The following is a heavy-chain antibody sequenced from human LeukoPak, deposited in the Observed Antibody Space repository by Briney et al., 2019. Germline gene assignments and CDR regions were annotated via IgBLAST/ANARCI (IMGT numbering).Heavy chain of an antibody. CDR2: IYHSGST. D-gene: IGHD6-13*01. J-gene: IGHJ4*02. V-gene: IGHV4-30-2*01. Sequence: PSETLSLTCTVSGGSISSGGYYWSWIRQPPGKGLEWIGYIYHSGSTYYNPSLKSRVTISVDRSKNQFSLKLSSVTAADTAVYYCARDFWLGLGRGIAAAGTRGKWGQGTLVTVSS. CDR3: ARDFWLGLGRGIAAAGTRGK. CDR1: GGSISSGGYY.